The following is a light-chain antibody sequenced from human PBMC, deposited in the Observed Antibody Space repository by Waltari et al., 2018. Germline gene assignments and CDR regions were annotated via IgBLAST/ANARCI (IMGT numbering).Light chain of an antibody. J-gene: IGLJ3*02. V-gene: IGLV2-14*03. CDR1: NSDIGGYNF. Sequence: QSALTQPASVSGSLGPSINISCSGTNSDIGGYNFVSWYQQHPGAAPKLLIFDVSTRPSGVSSRFSAFKSGTTASLTISGLQAEDEADYYCCSKTSSTASIVFGGGTTLTVL. CDR3: CSKTSSTASIV. CDR2: DVS.